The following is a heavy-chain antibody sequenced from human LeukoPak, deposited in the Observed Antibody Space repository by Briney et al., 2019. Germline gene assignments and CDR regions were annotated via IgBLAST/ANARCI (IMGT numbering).Heavy chain of an antibody. D-gene: IGHD3-3*01. CDR1: GGTFSSYA. CDR2: IIPIFGTA. J-gene: IGHJ5*02. CDR3: ASFTIFGVAKSS. V-gene: IGHV1-69*13. Sequence: SVKVSCKASGGTFSSYAISWVRQAPGQGLEWMGGIIPIFGTANYAQKFQGRVTITADESTSTAYMELSSLRSEDTAVYYCASFTIFGVAKSSWGQGTLVTVSS.